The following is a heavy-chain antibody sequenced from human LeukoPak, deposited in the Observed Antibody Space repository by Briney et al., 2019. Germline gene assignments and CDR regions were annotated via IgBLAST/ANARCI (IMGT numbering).Heavy chain of an antibody. Sequence: GGSLRLSCAASGFTFSSYSMNWVRQAPGKGLEWVSSITIRGVYIYYADSVKGRFTISRDNAKNSLYLQMNSLRAEDTAVYYCARVLSPYYYGSGIDYWGQGTLVTVSS. CDR1: GFTFSSYS. V-gene: IGHV3-21*01. D-gene: IGHD3-10*01. CDR2: ITIRGVYI. CDR3: ARVLSPYYYGSGIDY. J-gene: IGHJ4*02.